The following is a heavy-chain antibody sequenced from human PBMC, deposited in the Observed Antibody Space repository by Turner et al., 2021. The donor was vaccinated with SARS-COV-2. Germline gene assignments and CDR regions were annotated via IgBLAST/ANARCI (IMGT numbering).Heavy chain of an antibody. J-gene: IGHJ3*02. CDR2: INPSGDST. V-gene: IGHV1-46*01. D-gene: IGHD3-10*01. Sequence: QVQLVQPGAEGKKPGGPVKVSGQASGYTFTSYYMHWVRQAPGKGLEWMGIINPSGDSTSYAQKFQGRVTMTRDTSTSSVYMELSSLRAEDTAVYYCARDDLGGSDAFDIWGQGTMVTVSS. CDR3: ARDDLGGSDAFDI. CDR1: GYTFTSYY.